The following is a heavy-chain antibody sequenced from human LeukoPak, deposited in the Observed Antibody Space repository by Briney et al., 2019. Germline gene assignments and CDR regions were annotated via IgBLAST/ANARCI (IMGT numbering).Heavy chain of an antibody. CDR2: IASDGSST. CDR1: GFTFSSYW. D-gene: IGHD4-23*01. Sequence: GGSLRLSCAASGFTFSSYWMNWVRQAPGKGLVWVSRIASDGSSTTYADSVKGRFSISRDNARNTLYLQMNSLRVEDAAVYYCARGRPHGNDYWGQGTLVTVSS. V-gene: IGHV3-74*01. CDR3: ARGRPHGNDY. J-gene: IGHJ4*02.